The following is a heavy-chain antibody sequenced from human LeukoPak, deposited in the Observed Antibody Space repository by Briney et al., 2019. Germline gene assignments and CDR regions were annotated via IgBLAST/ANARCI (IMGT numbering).Heavy chain of an antibody. V-gene: IGHV1-46*01. J-gene: IGHJ6*02. CDR1: GYTFTNYY. CDR3: ARRGDYGDSLSYYTMDV. CDR2: INPSGGGP. Sequence: ASVKVSCQASGYTFTNYYIHWVRQAPGQGLEWMGIINPSGGGPSHAQQFQGRVTMTRDTSTSTVYMELSSLRSEDTAVYYCARRGDYGDSLSYYTMDVWGQGTTVTVSS. D-gene: IGHD4-17*01.